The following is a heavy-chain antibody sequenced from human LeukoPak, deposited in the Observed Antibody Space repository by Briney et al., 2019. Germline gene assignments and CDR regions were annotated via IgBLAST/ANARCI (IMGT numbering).Heavy chain of an antibody. J-gene: IGHJ5*02. CDR3: ARNFNL. CDR2: ITSSSSHI. Sequence: GGSLRLSCAASGFIFSDSDMNWVRQAPGKGPEWVSTITSSSSHIYYADSVKGRFTISRDNAKNSLYLQMNSLRAEDTAVYYCARNFNLWGQGTLVTVSS. CDR1: GFIFSDSD. V-gene: IGHV3-21*01.